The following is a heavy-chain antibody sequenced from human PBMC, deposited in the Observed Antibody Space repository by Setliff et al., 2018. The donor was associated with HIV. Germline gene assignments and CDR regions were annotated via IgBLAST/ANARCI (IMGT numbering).Heavy chain of an antibody. CDR1: GGSISSHY. D-gene: IGHD3-10*01. J-gene: IGHJ5*02. Sequence: PSETLSLTCIVSGGSISSHYWSWIRQPPGKGLEWIGYIYYSGSTTYNPSLKGRVTISVDTSKNQFSLRLRSMTAADTAVYYCARTSGSDRLNWFDPWGQGTLVTVSS. V-gene: IGHV4-59*11. CDR3: ARTSGSDRLNWFDP. CDR2: IYYSGST.